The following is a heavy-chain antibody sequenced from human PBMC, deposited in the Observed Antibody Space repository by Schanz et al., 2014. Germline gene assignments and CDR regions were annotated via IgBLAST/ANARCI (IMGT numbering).Heavy chain of an antibody. CDR2: ISGNGGEK. D-gene: IGHD5-12*01. CDR3: ARDEGRDGYNLAFDV. CDR1: GFSFSTYA. Sequence: QVQLVESGGGVVQPGRSLRLSCAASGFSFSTYAMHWVRQAPGKGLRCVAVISGNGGEKYYADSVKGRFTISRDSSKNTLFLQMNSLRAEDTAVYFCARDEGRDGYNLAFDVWGQGTLVTVS. J-gene: IGHJ3*01. V-gene: IGHV3-30*14.